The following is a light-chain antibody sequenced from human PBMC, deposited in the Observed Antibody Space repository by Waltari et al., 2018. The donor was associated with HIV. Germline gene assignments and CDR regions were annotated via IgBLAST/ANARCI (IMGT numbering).Light chain of an antibody. V-gene: IGKV1-39*01. Sequence: DIQMTQSPSSLSASVGDRVTITCRARQGISNYLNWYQQRVGEAPNLLIFAASTLQSGVPPRFSGSGSGTDFTLTITSLQPEDFATYYCQQSYSTLGTFGQGTKVEI. CDR3: QQSYSTLGT. CDR2: AAS. J-gene: IGKJ1*01. CDR1: QGISNY.